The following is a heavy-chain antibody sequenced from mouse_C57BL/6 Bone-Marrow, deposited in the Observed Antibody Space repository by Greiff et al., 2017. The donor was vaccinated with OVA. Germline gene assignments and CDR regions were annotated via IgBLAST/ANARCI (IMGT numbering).Heavy chain of an antibody. V-gene: IGHV2-9-1*01. Sequence: VMLVESGPGLVAPSQSLSITCTVSGFSLTSYAISWVRQPPGKGLEWLGVIWTGGGTNYNSALKSRLSISKDNSKSQVFLKMNSLQTDDTARYYCASSYDYDGGYAMDYWGQGTSVTVSS. CDR2: IWTGGGT. CDR3: ASSYDYDGGYAMDY. D-gene: IGHD2-4*01. J-gene: IGHJ4*01. CDR1: GFSLTSYA.